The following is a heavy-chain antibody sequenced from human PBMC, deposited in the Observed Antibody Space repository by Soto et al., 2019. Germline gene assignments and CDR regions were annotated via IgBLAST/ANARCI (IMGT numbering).Heavy chain of an antibody. CDR1: GGSISSSSYY. J-gene: IGHJ6*02. V-gene: IGHV4-39*02. Sequence: TSETLSLTCTVSGGSISSSSYYWGWIRQLPGKGLEWTGTIYYSGNTYYNPSLKSRVTISVDTSKNQFSLKLSSVTAADTAVYYCAREHITMVRGVIRYYGLDVWGQGTTVTVAS. CDR2: IYYSGNT. D-gene: IGHD3-10*01. CDR3: AREHITMVRGVIRYYGLDV.